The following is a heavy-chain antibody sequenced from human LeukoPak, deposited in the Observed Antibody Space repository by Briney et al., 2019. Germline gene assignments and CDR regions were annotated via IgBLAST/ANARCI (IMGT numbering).Heavy chain of an antibody. D-gene: IGHD2-8*01. J-gene: IGHJ4*02. CDR1: GYTFTSSG. Sequence: EASVTVSCMASGYTFTSSGISWVRQAPAQGHEGMGCISAYNGNTNYAQKLQGRVTMTTDTSTSTAYMEPRSLRSDDTAVYYCARGDCTNGVCYRLHDYWGQGTLVTVSS. CDR3: ARGDCTNGVCYRLHDY. V-gene: IGHV1-18*01. CDR2: ISAYNGNT.